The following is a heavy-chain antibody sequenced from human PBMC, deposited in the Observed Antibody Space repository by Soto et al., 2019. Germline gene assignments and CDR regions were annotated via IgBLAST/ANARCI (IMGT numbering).Heavy chain of an antibody. CDR3: ARESLISYGVFDY. CDR2: IYYSGST. J-gene: IGHJ4*02. CDR1: GGSISSYY. V-gene: IGHV4-59*01. Sequence: LSLTCTVSGGSISSYYWSWIRQPPGKGLEWIGYIYYSGSTNYNPSLKSRVTISVDTSENQFSLKLSSVTAADTAVYYCARESLISYGVFDYWGQGTLVPSPQ. D-gene: IGHD5-18*01.